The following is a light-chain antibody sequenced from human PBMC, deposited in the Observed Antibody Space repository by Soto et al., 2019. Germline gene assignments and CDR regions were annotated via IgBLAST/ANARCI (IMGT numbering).Light chain of an antibody. CDR1: SSDVGGYNY. CDR3: SSYRGSITLV. CDR2: EVT. J-gene: IGLJ1*01. Sequence: QSALTQPASVSGSPGQSITISCTGTSSDVGGYNYVSWYQQHPGTAPKLMIFEVTNRPSGVSNRFSGSKSGNTASLTISGLQAEDEADYYCSSYRGSITLVFGTGTKLTVL. V-gene: IGLV2-14*01.